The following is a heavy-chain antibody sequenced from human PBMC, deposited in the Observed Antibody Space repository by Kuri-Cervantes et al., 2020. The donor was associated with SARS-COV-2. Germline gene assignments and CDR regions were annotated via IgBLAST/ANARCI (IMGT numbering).Heavy chain of an antibody. V-gene: IGHV3-21*01. D-gene: IGHD3-22*01. J-gene: IGHJ4*02. Sequence: ETLSLTCAASGFTFSSYSMNWVRQAPGKGLEWVSSISSSSSYIYYADSVKGRFTISRDNAKDSLYLQMNSLRAEDTAVYYCAKMRSSGYYPDFDYWGQGTLVTVSS. CDR1: GFTFSSYS. CDR3: AKMRSSGYYPDFDY. CDR2: ISSSSSYI.